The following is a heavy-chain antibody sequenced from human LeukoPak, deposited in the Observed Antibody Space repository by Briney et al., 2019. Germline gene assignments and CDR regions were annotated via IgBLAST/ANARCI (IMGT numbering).Heavy chain of an antibody. CDR3: ARDLGDYVWGSYPRVDY. CDR2: ISAYNGNT. Sequence: GASVKVSCKVSGYTFTGYYMHWVRQAPGQGLEWMGWISAYNGNTNYAQKLQGRVTMTTDTSTSTAYMELRSLRSDDTAVYYCARDLGDYVWGSYPRVDYWGQGTLVTVSS. V-gene: IGHV1-18*04. CDR1: GYTFTGYY. J-gene: IGHJ4*02. D-gene: IGHD3-16*01.